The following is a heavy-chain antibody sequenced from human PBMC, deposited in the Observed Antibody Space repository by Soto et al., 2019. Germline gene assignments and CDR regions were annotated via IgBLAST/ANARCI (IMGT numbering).Heavy chain of an antibody. J-gene: IGHJ4*02. D-gene: IGHD3-22*01. CDR2: IWYDGSNK. CDR3: ARGVFDYDSSGPDYFDY. Sequence: SKEPGKGLEWVAVIWYDGSNKYYADSVKGRFTISRDNSKNTLYLQMNSLRAEDTAVYYCARGVFDYDSSGPDYFDYWGQGTLVPVSS. V-gene: IGHV3-33*01.